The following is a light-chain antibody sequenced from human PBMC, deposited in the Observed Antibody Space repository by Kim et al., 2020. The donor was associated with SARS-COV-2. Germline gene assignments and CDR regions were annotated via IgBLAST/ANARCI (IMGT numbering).Light chain of an antibody. Sequence: GRTGTITCTGSSGSIASNYVQWYQQRPGSATTTVIYEDNQRPSGVPDRFSGSIDSSSNSASLTISGLNTEDEADYYCQSYDSSNQVFGGGTQLTVL. V-gene: IGLV6-57*02. CDR3: QSYDSSNQV. J-gene: IGLJ3*02. CDR2: EDN. CDR1: SGSIASNY.